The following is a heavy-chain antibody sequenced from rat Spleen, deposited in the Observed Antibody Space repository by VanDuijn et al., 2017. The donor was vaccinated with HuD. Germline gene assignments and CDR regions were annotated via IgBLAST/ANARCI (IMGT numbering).Heavy chain of an antibody. V-gene: IGHV5-19*01. J-gene: IGHJ2*01. Sequence: EVQLVESGGGLVQPGRSMKLSCAASGFTFSNYGMHWIRQAPTKGLEWVASVSTTGGSTYYRDSVKGRFTISRDNAKSTLYLQMDSLRSEDTATYYCTRDRILRSTGFDYWGQGVMVTVSS. CDR3: TRDRILRSTGFDY. D-gene: IGHD1-6*01. CDR1: GFTFSNYG. CDR2: VSTTGGST.